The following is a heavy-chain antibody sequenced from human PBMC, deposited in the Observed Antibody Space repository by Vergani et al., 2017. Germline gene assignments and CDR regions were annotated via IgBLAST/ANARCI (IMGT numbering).Heavy chain of an antibody. D-gene: IGHD3-16*01. V-gene: IGHV3-30*02. CDR3: AKHFRGWGIDY. CDR2: IQFDGSNQ. Sequence: VQLVESGGGVVQRGGSLRLSCATSGFTSSNYDMQWIRQRPGKGLEFVAFIQFDGSNQYYADSVKGRFTLSRDFSKNTLYLQMNSLRTDDTATYYCAKHFRGWGIDYWGQGTQVIVSS. J-gene: IGHJ4*02. CDR1: GFTSSNYD.